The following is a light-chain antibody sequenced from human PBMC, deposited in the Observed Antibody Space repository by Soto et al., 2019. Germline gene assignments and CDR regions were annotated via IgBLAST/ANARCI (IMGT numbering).Light chain of an antibody. CDR3: STHTDRSNYV. V-gene: IGLV2-14*01. J-gene: IGLJ1*01. CDR2: QFT. Sequence: QSGLSLPASVSGSPGQSLTISCTGTTSDLAIYNYVSWYQQQPGKAPQLMIYQFTNRPSGVPNRFSVHRSGHTASPTIAALQSEDVAEYYCSTHTDRSNYVCGSGTKVT. CDR1: TSDLAIYNY.